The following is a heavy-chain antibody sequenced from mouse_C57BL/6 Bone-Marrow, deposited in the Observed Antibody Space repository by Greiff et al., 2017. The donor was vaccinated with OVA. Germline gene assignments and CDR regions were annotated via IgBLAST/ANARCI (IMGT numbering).Heavy chain of an antibody. CDR2: IDPSDSYP. D-gene: IGHD5-1-1*01. V-gene: IGHV1-59*01. Sequence: VQLQQPGAELVRPGTSVKLSCKASGYTFTSYWMHWVKQRPGQGLEWIGVIDPSDSYPNYNQKFKGKATLTVDTSSSTAYMQLSSLTSEDSAVYYCARSDTPYYFDYWGQGTTLTVSS. CDR3: ARSDTPYYFDY. CDR1: GYTFTSYW. J-gene: IGHJ2*01.